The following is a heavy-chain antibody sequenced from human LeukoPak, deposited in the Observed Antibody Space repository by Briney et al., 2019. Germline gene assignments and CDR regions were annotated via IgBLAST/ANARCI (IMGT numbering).Heavy chain of an antibody. CDR1: GFTFSSHG. V-gene: IGHV3-30*18. J-gene: IGHJ4*02. D-gene: IGHD5-18*01. CDR2: ISYDGSNK. Sequence: QPGGSLRLSCAASGFTFSSHGMHWVRQAPGKGLEWVAVISYDGSNKYYADSVKGRFTISRDNSKNTLYLQMNSLRAEDTAVYYCAKDRARANTAMFDYWGQGTLVTVSS. CDR3: AKDRARANTAMFDY.